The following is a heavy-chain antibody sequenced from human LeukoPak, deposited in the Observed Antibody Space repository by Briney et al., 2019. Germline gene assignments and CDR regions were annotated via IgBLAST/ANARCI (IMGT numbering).Heavy chain of an antibody. J-gene: IGHJ6*02. D-gene: IGHD4-17*01. CDR1: GYTFTSYA. V-gene: IGHV7-4-1*02. CDR2: INTNTGNP. CDR3: ARLNTVTTGDYYYGMDV. Sequence: ASVKVSCKASGYTFTSYAMNWVRQAPGQGLEWMGWINTNTGNPTYAQGFTGRFVFSLDTSVSTAYLQISSLKAEDTAVYYCARLNTVTTGDYYYGMDVWGQGTTVTVSS.